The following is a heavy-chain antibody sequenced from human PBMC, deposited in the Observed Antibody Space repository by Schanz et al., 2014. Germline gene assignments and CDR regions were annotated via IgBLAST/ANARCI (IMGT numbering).Heavy chain of an antibody. V-gene: IGHV3-33*01. CDR1: GFTFRSYG. D-gene: IGHD4-17*01. J-gene: IGHJ6*03. Sequence: QVQLVESGGGVVQFGRSLRLSCVASGFTFRSYGMHWVRQAPGKGLEWVAVIWYDENNKYYADSVKGRFTMSRDNSKNTLYLQMNSLRAEDTAVYYCARDGDRFYHNYYMDVWGKGTTVTVSS. CDR2: IWYDENNK. CDR3: ARDGDRFYHNYYMDV.